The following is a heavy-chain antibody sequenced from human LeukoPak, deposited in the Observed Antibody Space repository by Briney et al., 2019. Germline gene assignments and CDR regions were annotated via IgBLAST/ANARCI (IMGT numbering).Heavy chain of an antibody. J-gene: IGHJ4*02. Sequence: SETLSLTCTVSGGSIRSYHWSWIRRPPGKGLEWIGYMFYSGSTNYHPSLKSRVTISIDASKNQFSLKLSSVTAADTAVYYCARHSGLPFCFDLWGQGTPVTVSS. CDR1: GGSIRSYH. CDR2: MFYSGST. V-gene: IGHV4-59*08. D-gene: IGHD3-16*01. CDR3: ARHSGLPFCFDL.